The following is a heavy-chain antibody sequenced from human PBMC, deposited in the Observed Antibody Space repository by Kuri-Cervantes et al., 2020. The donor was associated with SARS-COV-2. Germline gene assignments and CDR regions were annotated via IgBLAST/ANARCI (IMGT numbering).Heavy chain of an antibody. CDR1: GFTFSSYW. D-gene: IGHD2-21*01. CDR3: AKDRVGVQDF. J-gene: IGHJ4*02. CDR2: INSDGSST. Sequence: GESLKISCAASGFTFSSYWMHWVRQAPGKGLVWVSRINSDGSSTSYADSVKGRFTISRDDAKKSLYLQMNSLRSEDTAMYYCAKDRVGVQDFWGQGTLVTVSS. V-gene: IGHV3-74*01.